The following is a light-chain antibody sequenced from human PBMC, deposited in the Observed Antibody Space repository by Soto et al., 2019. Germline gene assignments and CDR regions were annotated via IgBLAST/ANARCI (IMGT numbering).Light chain of an antibody. J-gene: IGKJ3*01. CDR2: DAS. CDR1: QSVSSY. V-gene: IGKV3-11*01. CDR3: QQRSHWPGVT. Sequence: EIVLTQSPATLSLSPGERATLSCRASQSVSSYLAWYQQKPGQAPRLLIYDASNRATGIPARFSGSGSGTDFTLTISSLEPEDFAVYYCQQRSHWPGVTFGSGTAVDIK.